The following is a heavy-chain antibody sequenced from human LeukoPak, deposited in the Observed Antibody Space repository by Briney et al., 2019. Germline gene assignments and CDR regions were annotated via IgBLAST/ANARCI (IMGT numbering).Heavy chain of an antibody. V-gene: IGHV4-34*01. CDR2: INHSGST. CDR3: ARDFHDYYYYYKDV. J-gene: IGHJ6*03. CDR1: GGSFSGYY. Sequence: SETLSLTCAVYGGSFSGYYWSWIRQPPGKGLEWIGEINHSGSTNYNPSLKSRVTISVDTSKNQFSLKLSSVTAADTAVYYCARDFHDYYYYYKDVWGKGTTVTVSS.